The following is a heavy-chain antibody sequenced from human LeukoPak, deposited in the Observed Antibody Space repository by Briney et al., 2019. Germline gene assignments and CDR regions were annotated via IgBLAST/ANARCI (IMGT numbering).Heavy chain of an antibody. J-gene: IGHJ4*02. D-gene: IGHD3-10*01. CDR2: INGDGSTT. V-gene: IGHV3-74*01. CDR1: GFTFSSYW. Sequence: GGSLRLSCAATGFTFSSYWMHWVRQAPGKGPLWVSHINGDGSTTNYADSVKGRFTISRDNAKNTLYLQMNSLRAEDTAVYYCAEAASVRGVSYWGQGTLVTVSS. CDR3: AEAASVRGVSY.